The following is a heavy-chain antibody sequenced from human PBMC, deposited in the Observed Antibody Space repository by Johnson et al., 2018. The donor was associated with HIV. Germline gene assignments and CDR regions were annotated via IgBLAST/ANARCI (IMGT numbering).Heavy chain of an antibody. CDR2: IRYDGSNK. V-gene: IGHV3-30*02. CDR3: ARLYCSSTSCYEGGGDAFDI. Sequence: QVQLVESGGGVVQPGGSLRLSCAASGFTFSSHGMHWVRQAPGKGLEWVAFIRYDGSNKYYADSVKGRFSISRDNSKNTLYLQMNSLRAEDTAVYYCARLYCSSTSCYEGGGDAFDIWGQGTMVTVSS. J-gene: IGHJ3*02. CDR1: GFTFSSHG. D-gene: IGHD2-2*01.